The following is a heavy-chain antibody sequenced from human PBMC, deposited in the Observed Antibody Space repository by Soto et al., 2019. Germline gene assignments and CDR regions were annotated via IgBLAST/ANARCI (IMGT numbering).Heavy chain of an antibody. CDR1: GYSFTSYW. CDR3: ARYAETVTTYYSYYGMDV. CDR2: IDPSDSYT. D-gene: IGHD4-4*01. Sequence: PGESLKISCKGSGYSFTSYWISWVRQMPGKVLEWMGRIDPSDSYTNYSPSFQGHVTISADKSISTAYLQWSSLTASDTAMYYCARYAETVTTYYSYYGMDVWGQGTTVTVSS. J-gene: IGHJ6*02. V-gene: IGHV5-10-1*01.